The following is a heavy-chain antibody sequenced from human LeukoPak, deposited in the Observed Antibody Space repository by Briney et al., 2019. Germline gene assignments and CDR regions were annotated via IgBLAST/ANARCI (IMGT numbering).Heavy chain of an antibody. D-gene: IGHD5-18*01. CDR3: ARGGQLWLRY. CDR1: GGSFSGYY. J-gene: IGHJ4*02. CDR2: INHSGST. V-gene: IGHV4-34*01. Sequence: SETLSLTCAVYGGSFSGYYWSWIRHPPEKGLEWIGEINHSGSTNYNPSLKSRVTISVDTSKNQLSLKLSSVTAADTAVYYCARGGQLWLRYWGQGTLVTVSS.